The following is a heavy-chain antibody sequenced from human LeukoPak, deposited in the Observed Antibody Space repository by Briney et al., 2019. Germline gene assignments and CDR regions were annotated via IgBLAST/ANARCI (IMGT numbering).Heavy chain of an antibody. CDR3: ARDIAGATKGGWFDT. D-gene: IGHD1-26*01. J-gene: IGHJ5*02. CDR1: GYTFTNYD. V-gene: IGHV1-8*01. CDR2: MNPNSGNT. Sequence: GASVKVSGNASGYTFTNYDINWVRQATRQGLKWMGWMNPNSGNTGYAQKFQGRVTMTRNTSISTAYMELSSLRSEDTALYYCARDIAGATKGGWFDTWGQGTPVTVSS.